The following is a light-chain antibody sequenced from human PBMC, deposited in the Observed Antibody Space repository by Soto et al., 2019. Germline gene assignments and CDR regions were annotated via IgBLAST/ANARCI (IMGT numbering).Light chain of an antibody. Sequence: QSALTQPASVSGSPGQSITISYTGTSSDVGGYNYVSWYQQHPGKAPKLMIYEVSNRPSEVSNRFSGSKSGNTASLTISGLQAEDEGNYYCSSYTSGSTLVVFGGGTKLTVL. V-gene: IGLV2-14*01. CDR1: SSDVGGYNY. J-gene: IGLJ2*01. CDR2: EVS. CDR3: SSYTSGSTLVV.